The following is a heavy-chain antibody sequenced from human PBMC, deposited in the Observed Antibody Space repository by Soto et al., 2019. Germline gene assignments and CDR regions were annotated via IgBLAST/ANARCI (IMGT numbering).Heavy chain of an antibody. J-gene: IGHJ4*02. D-gene: IGHD3-9*01. CDR1: GGSISSSSYY. CDR3: ARHRQPYYDILTGYYAPYYFDY. CDR2: IYYSGSP. Sequence: SETLSLTCTVSGGSISSSSYYWGWIRQPPGKGLEGIGRIYYSGSPYYNPSLKSRVTISVDTSKNQFSLKLSSVTAADTAVYYCARHRQPYYDILTGYYAPYYFDYWGQGTLVTVSS. V-gene: IGHV4-39*01.